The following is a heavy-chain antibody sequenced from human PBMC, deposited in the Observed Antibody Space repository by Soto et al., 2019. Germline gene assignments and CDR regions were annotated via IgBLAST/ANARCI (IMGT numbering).Heavy chain of an antibody. J-gene: IGHJ4*02. CDR2: IYYSGST. CDR3: ARAIRYCSSTSCYGDFDY. D-gene: IGHD2-2*01. CDR1: GGSISSYY. V-gene: IGHV4-59*01. Sequence: PSETLSLTCTVSGGSISSYYWSWIRQPPGKGLEWIGYIYYSGSTNYNPSLKSRVTISVDTSKNQFSLKLSSVTAADTAVYYCARAIRYCSSTSCYGDFDYWGQGTLVTVSS.